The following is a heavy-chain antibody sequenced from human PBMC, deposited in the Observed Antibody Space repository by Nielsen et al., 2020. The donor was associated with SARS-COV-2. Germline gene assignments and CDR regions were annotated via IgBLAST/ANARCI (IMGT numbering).Heavy chain of an antibody. J-gene: IGHJ4*02. CDR3: ARIGYGGAGAFDY. CDR2: INPNSGGT. V-gene: IGHV1-2*02. CDR1: GYTFTGYY. D-gene: IGHD4-23*01. Sequence: ASVKVSCKASGYTFTGYYMHWVRQAPGQGLEWMGWINPNSGGTNYAQKFQGRVTMTRDTSISTAYMEPSRLRSDDTAVYYCARIGYGGAGAFDYWGQGTLVTVSS.